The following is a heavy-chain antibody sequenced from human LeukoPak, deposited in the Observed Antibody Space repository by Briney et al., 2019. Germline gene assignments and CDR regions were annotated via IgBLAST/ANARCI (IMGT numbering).Heavy chain of an antibody. Sequence: ASVKVSCKASGYTFTGYYMHWVRQAPGQGLEWMGRINPNSGGTNYAQKFQGRVTMTRDTSISTAYMELSRLRSDDTAVYYCARVRWEPNSYYYYMDVWGKGTTVTVSS. CDR1: GYTFTGYY. D-gene: IGHD1-26*01. CDR3: ARVRWEPNSYYYYMDV. CDR2: INPNSGGT. J-gene: IGHJ6*03. V-gene: IGHV1-2*06.